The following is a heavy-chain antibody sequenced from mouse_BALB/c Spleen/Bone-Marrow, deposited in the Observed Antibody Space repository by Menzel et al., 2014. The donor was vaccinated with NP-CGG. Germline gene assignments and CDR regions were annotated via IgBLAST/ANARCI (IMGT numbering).Heavy chain of an antibody. V-gene: IGHV2-2*02. CDR2: IWSGGST. Sequence: VQLQQSGPGLVQPSQRLSIPCTVSGFSLTSYGLHWVRQSPGKGLEWLGVIWSGGSTDYNAAFISRLSISKDNSKSQVFFKMNSLQANDTAIYYCASDGYYWYFDVWGAGTTVTVSS. D-gene: IGHD2-3*01. J-gene: IGHJ1*01. CDR3: ASDGYYWYFDV. CDR1: GFSLTSYG.